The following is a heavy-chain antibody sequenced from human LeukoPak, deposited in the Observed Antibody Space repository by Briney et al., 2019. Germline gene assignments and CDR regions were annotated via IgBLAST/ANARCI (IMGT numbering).Heavy chain of an antibody. J-gene: IGHJ4*02. CDR2: IYTSGST. CDR1: GGSIRSYY. V-gene: IGHV4-4*09. Sequence: PSETLSLTCTVSGGSIRSYYWSWIRQPPGKGLEWIGYIYTSGSTNYNPSLKSRVTISVDTSKNQFSLKLSSVTAADTAVYYCARQGVGATFFDYWGQGTLVTVSS. CDR3: ARQGVGATFFDY. D-gene: IGHD1-26*01.